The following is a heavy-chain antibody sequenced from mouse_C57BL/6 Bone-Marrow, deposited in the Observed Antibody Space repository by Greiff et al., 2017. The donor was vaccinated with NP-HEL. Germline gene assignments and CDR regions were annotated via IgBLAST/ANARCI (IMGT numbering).Heavy chain of an antibody. V-gene: IGHV1-81*01. D-gene: IGHD2-3*01. CDR1: GYTFTSYG. Sequence: QVQLKQSGAELARPGASVKLSCKASGYTFTSYGISWVKQRTGQGLEWIGEIYPRSGNTYYNEKFKGKATLTADKSSSTAYMELRSLTSEDSAVYFCARSGLLLLSFAYWGQGTLVTVSA. CDR3: ARSGLLLLSFAY. CDR2: IYPRSGNT. J-gene: IGHJ3*01.